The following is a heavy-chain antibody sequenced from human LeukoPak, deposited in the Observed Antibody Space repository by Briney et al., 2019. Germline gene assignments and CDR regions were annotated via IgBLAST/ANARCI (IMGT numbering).Heavy chain of an antibody. CDR2: IKEDGSEK. CDR3: ARDGYGYNYMDV. CDR1: GFTFSDFW. V-gene: IGHV3-7*03. Sequence: GGSLRLSCAASGFTFSDFWMNWVRQAPGKGLEWVANIKEDGSEKYYVDSVKGRFTISRDNAQNSLYLQMNSLRAEDTAVYYCARDGYGYNYMDVWGKGATVTVSS. J-gene: IGHJ6*03. D-gene: IGHD5-12*01.